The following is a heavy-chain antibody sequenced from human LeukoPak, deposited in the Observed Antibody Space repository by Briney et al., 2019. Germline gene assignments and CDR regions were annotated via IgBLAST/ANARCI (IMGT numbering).Heavy chain of an antibody. D-gene: IGHD6-13*01. CDR1: GYTFISYG. CDR2: ISADNGDT. Sequence: ASVKVSCKASGYTFISYGISWVRQAPGQGLEWMGCISADNGDTNYAQNLQGRVTMTTDTSTSTAYMELRSLRSDDSAVYYCARTEIAVAGTGGDYYYSYGMDLWGQGTTVTVSS. CDR3: ARTEIAVAGTGGDYYYSYGMDL. J-gene: IGHJ6*02. V-gene: IGHV1-18*01.